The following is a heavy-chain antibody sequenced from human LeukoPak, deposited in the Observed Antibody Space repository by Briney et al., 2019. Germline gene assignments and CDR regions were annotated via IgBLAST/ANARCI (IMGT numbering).Heavy chain of an antibody. V-gene: IGHV3-23*01. CDR2: ISGSGGST. CDR1: GFIVTGNY. CDR3: ARMRGMDV. Sequence: GGSLRLSCAASGFIVTGNYMSWVRQAPGKGLEWVSAISGSGGSTYYADSVEGRFTISRDNSKNSLYLQMNSLRAEDTAVYYCARMRGMDVWGQGTTVTVSS. J-gene: IGHJ6*02.